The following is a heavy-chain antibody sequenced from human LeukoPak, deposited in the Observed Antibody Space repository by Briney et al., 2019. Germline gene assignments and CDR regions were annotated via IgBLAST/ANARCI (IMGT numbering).Heavy chain of an antibody. V-gene: IGHV3-21*01. J-gene: IGHJ2*01. CDR3: ARVAAYCGGDCYPSNWYFDL. CDR1: GFTFSIYS. CDR2: IGGTSRSI. D-gene: IGHD2-21*02. Sequence: GGSLRLSCAASGFTFSIYSMNWVRQAPGKGLEWVSSIGGTSRSIYYADSVKGRFTISRDNAKNSLYLQMNSLRAEDTAVYYCARVAAYCGGDCYPSNWYFDLWGRGTLVTVSS.